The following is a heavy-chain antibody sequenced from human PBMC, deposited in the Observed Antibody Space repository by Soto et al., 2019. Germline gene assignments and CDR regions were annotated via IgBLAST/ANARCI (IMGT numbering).Heavy chain of an antibody. J-gene: IGHJ4*02. Sequence: QVQLVQSGAEVKKPGASVKVSCKASGYTFTSYYMHWVRQAPGQGLEWMGIINPSGGSTSYAQKFQGGVTMTRDTSTSTVYMELSRLRSEDTAVYYCARVCISGWYLVYWGQGTLVTVSS. CDR2: INPSGGST. CDR3: ARVCISGWYLVY. CDR1: GYTFTSYY. V-gene: IGHV1-46*01. D-gene: IGHD6-19*01.